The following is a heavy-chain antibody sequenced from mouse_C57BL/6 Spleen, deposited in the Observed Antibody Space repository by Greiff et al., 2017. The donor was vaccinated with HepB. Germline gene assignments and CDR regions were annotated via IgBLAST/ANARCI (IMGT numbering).Heavy chain of an antibody. Sequence: EVKVVESGGGLVKPGGSLKLSCAASGFTFSSYAMSWVRQTPEKRLEWVATISDGGSYTYYPDNVKGRFTISRDNAKNNLYLQMSHLKSEDTAMYYCAREGITTVVALYWYFDVWGTGTTVTVSS. V-gene: IGHV5-4*01. J-gene: IGHJ1*03. D-gene: IGHD1-1*01. CDR1: GFTFSSYA. CDR2: ISDGGSYT. CDR3: AREGITTVVALYWYFDV.